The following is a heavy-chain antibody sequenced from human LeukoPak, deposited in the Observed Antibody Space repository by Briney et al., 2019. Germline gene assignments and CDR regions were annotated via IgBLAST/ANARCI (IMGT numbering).Heavy chain of an antibody. CDR2: ISHNEGI. CDR3: ARGLDRSKTGY. Sequence: SETLSLTCTVYSESFSGGYWSWIRQPPGKGLDWIGEISHNEGINYSPSLKSRVTISVDTSKNQFSLKWTSMTAADTAVYYCARGLDRSKTGYWGQGSLVTVSS. CDR1: SESFSGGY. J-gene: IGHJ4*02. V-gene: IGHV4-34*01. D-gene: IGHD1-1*01.